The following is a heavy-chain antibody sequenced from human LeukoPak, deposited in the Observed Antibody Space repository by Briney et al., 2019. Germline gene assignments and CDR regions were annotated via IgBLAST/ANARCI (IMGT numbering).Heavy chain of an antibody. CDR3: ARDVVIAVAEPMTKGDAFDI. V-gene: IGHV3-48*04. D-gene: IGHD6-19*01. CDR1: GFTFSSYS. J-gene: IGHJ3*02. CDR2: ISSSSSTI. Sequence: GGSLRLSCAASGFTFSSYSMNWVRQAPGKGLEWVSYISSSSSTIYYADSVKGRFTISRDNAKNSLYLQMNSLRAEDTAVYYCARDVVIAVAEPMTKGDAFDIWGQGTMVTVSS.